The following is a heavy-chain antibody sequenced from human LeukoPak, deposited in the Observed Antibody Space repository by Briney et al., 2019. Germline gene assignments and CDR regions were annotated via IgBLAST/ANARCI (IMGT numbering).Heavy chain of an antibody. D-gene: IGHD2-15*01. Sequence: SETLSLTCTVSGGSISRYYWSWIRQPPGKGLEWIGYIYYSGSTNYNPSLKSRVTITVDTSKNQFCLKLSSVAAADTAVYYCARHFTSEKGYCSGGSCYGEYYFDYWGQGTLVTVSS. CDR2: IYYSGST. J-gene: IGHJ4*02. CDR1: GGSISRYY. CDR3: ARHFTSEKGYCSGGSCYGEYYFDY. V-gene: IGHV4-59*08.